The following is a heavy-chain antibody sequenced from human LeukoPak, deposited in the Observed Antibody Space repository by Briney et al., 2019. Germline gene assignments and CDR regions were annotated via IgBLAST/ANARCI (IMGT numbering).Heavy chain of an antibody. CDR1: GFTFSSYA. J-gene: IGHJ4*02. D-gene: IGHD1-26*01. Sequence: GGSLRLSCAASGFTFSSYAMSWVRQAPGKGLEWVSAISGSGGSTYYADSVKGRFTISRDNSKNTLYLQMNSLRAEDTAIYYCAKDYGGGYEWELGLGPLDYWGQGTLVTVSS. CDR3: AKDYGGGYEWELGLGPLDY. V-gene: IGHV3-23*01. CDR2: ISGSGGST.